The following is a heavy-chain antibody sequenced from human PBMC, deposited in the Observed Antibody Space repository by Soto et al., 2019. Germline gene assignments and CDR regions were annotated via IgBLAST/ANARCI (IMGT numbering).Heavy chain of an antibody. D-gene: IGHD2-15*01. CDR3: ARDPVVVAATPYYYYYMDV. Sequence: RGSLRLSCAASGFTFSAYTMNWLRQAPGKGLEWVSSITSSSTYIYYADSVKGRFTISRDNAKNSLYLQMNSLRAEDTAVYYCARDPVVVAATPYYYYYMDVWGKGTTVTVSS. CDR1: GFTFSAYT. V-gene: IGHV3-21*01. CDR2: ITSSSTYI. J-gene: IGHJ6*03.